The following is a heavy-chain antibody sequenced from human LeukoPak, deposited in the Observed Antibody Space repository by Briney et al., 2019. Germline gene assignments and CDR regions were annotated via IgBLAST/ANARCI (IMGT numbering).Heavy chain of an antibody. V-gene: IGHV3-48*03. CDR3: ARDMEPDAFDI. J-gene: IGHJ3*02. Sequence: GGSLRLSCAATGFTFSSYEMNWVRQAPGRGLEWISYIHSSGSVIYYADSVKGRFTISRDTAKNSLYLQMNSLRAEDTALYYCARDMEPDAFDIWGQGTMVTVSS. CDR1: GFTFSSYE. CDR2: IHSSGSVI. D-gene: IGHD1-1*01.